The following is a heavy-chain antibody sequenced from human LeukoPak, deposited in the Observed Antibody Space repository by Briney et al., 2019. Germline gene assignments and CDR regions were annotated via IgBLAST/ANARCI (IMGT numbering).Heavy chain of an antibody. D-gene: IGHD7-27*01. CDR2: IDQDGTDK. J-gene: IGHJ5*02. CDR3: ARGSLGWFDP. V-gene: IGHV3-7*01. Sequence: GGSLRLSCAASGFTFSIYAMSWVRQAPGKGLQWVASIDQDGTDKLSVGAVKGRFIVSRDNARNSIYLEMSSLRPEDTAVYFCARGSLGWFDPWGQGTLVTVSS. CDR1: GFTFSIYA.